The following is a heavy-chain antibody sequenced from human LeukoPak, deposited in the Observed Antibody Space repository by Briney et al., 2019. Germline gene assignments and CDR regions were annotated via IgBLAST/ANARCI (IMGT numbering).Heavy chain of an antibody. D-gene: IGHD6-19*01. CDR3: ARERLAERYYHYYMDV. Sequence: WASVKVSCKVSGYTLTELSMHWVRQAPGKRLEWMGGFDPEDGETIYAQKFQGRVTMTEDTSTDTAYMELSRLRSDDTAVYYCARERLAERYYHYYMDVWGKGTTVTVSS. J-gene: IGHJ6*03. CDR2: FDPEDGET. V-gene: IGHV1-24*01. CDR1: GYTLTELS.